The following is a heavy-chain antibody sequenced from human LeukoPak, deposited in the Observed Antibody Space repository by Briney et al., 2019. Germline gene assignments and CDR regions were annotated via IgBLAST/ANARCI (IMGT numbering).Heavy chain of an antibody. J-gene: IGHJ6*04. CDR2: ISSSGTTI. D-gene: IGHD6-19*01. CDR1: GFTFSSYE. CDR3: ARGQYSSGWYEEDDYYYGMDV. Sequence: PGGSLRLSCAASGFTFSSYEMNWVRHAPGKGLEWVSYISSSGTTIYYADSVKGRFTISRDNAKNSLYLQMNSLRAEDTAVYYCARGQYSSGWYEEDDYYYGMDVWGKGTTVTVSS. V-gene: IGHV3-48*03.